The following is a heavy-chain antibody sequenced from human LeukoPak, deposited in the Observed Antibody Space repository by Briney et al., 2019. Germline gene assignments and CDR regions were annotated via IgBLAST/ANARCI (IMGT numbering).Heavy chain of an antibody. CDR3: ARGPVYYDILTGLDY. CDR1: GYSFTSYW. J-gene: IGHJ4*02. V-gene: IGHV5-51*01. D-gene: IGHD3-9*01. CDR2: IYPGDSDT. Sequence: GESLKISCKGSGYSFTSYWIGWVRQMPGKSLEWMGIIYPGDSDTRYSPSFQGQVTISADKSISTAYLQWSSLKASDTAMYYCARGPVYYDILTGLDYWGQGTLVTVSS.